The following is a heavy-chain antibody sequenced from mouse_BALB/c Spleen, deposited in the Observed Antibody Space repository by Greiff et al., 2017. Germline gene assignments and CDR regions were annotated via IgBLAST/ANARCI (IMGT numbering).Heavy chain of an antibody. J-gene: IGHJ1*01. D-gene: IGHD1-1*01. Sequence: DVKLQESGPGLVKPSQSLSLTCTVTGYSITSDYAWNWIRQFPGNKLEWMGYISYSGSTSYNPSLKSRISITRDTSKNQFFLQLNSVTTEDTATYYCAVLLRYFDVWGAGTTVTVAS. CDR3: AVLLRYFDV. V-gene: IGHV3-2*02. CDR2: ISYSGST. CDR1: GYSITSDYA.